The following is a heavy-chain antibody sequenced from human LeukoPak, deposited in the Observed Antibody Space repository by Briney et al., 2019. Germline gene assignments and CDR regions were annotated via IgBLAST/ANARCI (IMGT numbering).Heavy chain of an antibody. CDR2: ISSNGGST. CDR3: AKGGSCSGVTCFVTLFDY. V-gene: IGHV3-64*01. D-gene: IGHD2-15*01. J-gene: IGHJ4*02. Sequence: GGSLRLSCAASGFTFSNYVMHWVRQVPGKGLEYVSTISSNGGSTYYANSVKGRFTISRDNSMNTLYLQMGSLRAEDMAVYYCAKGGSCSGVTCFVTLFDYWGQGTLVIVSS. CDR1: GFTFSNYV.